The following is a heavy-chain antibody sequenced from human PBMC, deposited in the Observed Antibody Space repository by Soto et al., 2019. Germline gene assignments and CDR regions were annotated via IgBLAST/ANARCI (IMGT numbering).Heavy chain of an antibody. D-gene: IGHD6-19*01. V-gene: IGHV4-39*01. Sequence: QLQLQESGPGLVKPSETLSLTCTVSGGSISSSNYYWGWIRQPPGKGLEWIGSIYYSGSTYYNPSLRRSVTVSVYTFKNQPSLERSPVTAADTAVYYSARHRRGSSGWEPLCACDIWGQGTMVTVSS. J-gene: IGHJ3*02. CDR2: IYYSGST. CDR1: GGSISSSNYY. CDR3: ARHRRGSSGWEPLCACDI.